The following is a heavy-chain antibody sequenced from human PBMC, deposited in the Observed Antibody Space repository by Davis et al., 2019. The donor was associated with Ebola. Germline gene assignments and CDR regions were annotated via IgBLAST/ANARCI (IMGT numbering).Heavy chain of an antibody. Sequence: PGGSLRLSCSASGFAFSNYGMHWVRQPPGKGLEFVSGITPNGRSGRSTYYADSVKGRFIISRDNSNNTLFLQMSSLRPEDTAVYYCVKDDWAGRSRRQYYFDYWGQGGLVIVSS. V-gene: IGHV3-64D*06. CDR3: VKDDWAGRSRRQYYFDY. J-gene: IGHJ4*02. CDR2: ITPNGRSGRST. D-gene: IGHD2-21*01. CDR1: GFAFSNYG.